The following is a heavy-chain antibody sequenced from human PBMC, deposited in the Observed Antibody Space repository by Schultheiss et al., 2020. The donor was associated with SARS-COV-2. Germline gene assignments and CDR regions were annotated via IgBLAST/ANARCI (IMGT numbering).Heavy chain of an antibody. CDR1: GFAFRDYQ. V-gene: IGHV3-11*01. D-gene: IGHD1-26*01. CDR2: ISSRGSTI. CDR3: ATCLKWGSWDNYFDY. J-gene: IGHJ4*02. Sequence: GGSLRLSCAASGFAFRDYQMSWIRQAPGKGLEWVSYISSRGSTIYYADSVKGRFTISRDNAKNSLYLQMKTLRAEDTAVYYCATCLKWGSWDNYFDYWGQGTLVTVSS.